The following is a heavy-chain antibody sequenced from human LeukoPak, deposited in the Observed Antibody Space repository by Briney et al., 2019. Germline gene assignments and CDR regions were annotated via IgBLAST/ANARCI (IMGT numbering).Heavy chain of an antibody. V-gene: IGHV1-69*13. CDR1: GGTFSSYA. CDR3: ARDKASTSWFDP. CDR2: IIPFFGTA. J-gene: IGHJ5*02. D-gene: IGHD1/OR15-1a*01. Sequence: ASVKVSCKASGGTFSSYAISWVRQAPGQGLEWMGGIIPFFGTANHAQKFQGRVTITADESTSTAYMELSSLRSEDTVVYYFARDKASTSWFDPWGERTLGTVSS.